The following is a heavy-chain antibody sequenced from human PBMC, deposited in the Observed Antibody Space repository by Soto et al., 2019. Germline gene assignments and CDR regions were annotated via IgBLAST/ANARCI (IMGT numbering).Heavy chain of an antibody. CDR2: ISPYNGNT. D-gene: IGHD5-18*01. CDR3: ATQIDTVMVFRD. Sequence: QVQLVQSGAEVKKPGASVKVSCKASDKTFLSYGISWVRQGPGQGLEWMGWISPYNGNTNYAQKLQGRVTMTTATSTSTAYMELRRLRSDDTAVYYCATQIDTVMVFRDWGQGTLVTVSS. J-gene: IGHJ4*02. V-gene: IGHV1-18*01. CDR1: DKTFLSYG.